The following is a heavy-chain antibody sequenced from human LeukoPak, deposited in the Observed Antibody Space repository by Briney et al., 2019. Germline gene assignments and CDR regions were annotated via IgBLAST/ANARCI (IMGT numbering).Heavy chain of an antibody. D-gene: IGHD2-2*01. CDR2: IYYTGST. CDR1: GGSIDSYY. V-gene: IGHV4-59*01. CDR3: ARVYQTAEYYFDY. J-gene: IGHJ4*02. Sequence: PSETLSLTCTVSGGSIDSYYWSWIRQPPGKGLEWIGYIYYTGSTEYHPSLKSRVTISLDTSKNQFSLKLTSVTAADTAVYYCARVYQTAEYYFDYWGQGNLVSVSS.